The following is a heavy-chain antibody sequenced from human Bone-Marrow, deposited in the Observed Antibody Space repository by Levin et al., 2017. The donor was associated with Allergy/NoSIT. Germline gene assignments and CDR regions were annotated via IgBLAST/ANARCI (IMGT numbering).Heavy chain of an antibody. CDR3: ARPQGDHNRYWYFDL. D-gene: IGHD2-21*02. CDR2: INPNSGGT. CDR1: GYTFTGYY. J-gene: IGHJ2*01. Sequence: GESLKISCKASGYTFTGYYMHWVRQAPGQGLEWMGWINPNSGGTNYAQKFQGRVTMTRDTSISTAYMELSRLRSDDTAVYYCARPQGDHNRYWYFDLWGRGTLVTVSS. V-gene: IGHV1-2*02.